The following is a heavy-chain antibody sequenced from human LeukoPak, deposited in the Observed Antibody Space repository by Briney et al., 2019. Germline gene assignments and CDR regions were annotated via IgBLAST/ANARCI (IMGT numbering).Heavy chain of an antibody. J-gene: IGHJ6*02. V-gene: IGHV4-59*11. CDR1: GGSISSHY. Sequence: SETLSLTCTVSGGSISSHYWSWIRQPPGKGLEWIGYIYYSGSTNYNPSLKSRVTISVDTSKNQFSLKLSSVTAADTAVYYCARQSDPYYHYGLDFWGQGTTVIVSS. CDR3: ARQSDPYYHYGLDF. CDR2: IYYSGST.